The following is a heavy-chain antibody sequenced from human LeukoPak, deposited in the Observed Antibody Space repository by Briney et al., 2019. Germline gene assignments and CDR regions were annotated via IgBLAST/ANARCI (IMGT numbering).Heavy chain of an antibody. D-gene: IGHD6-13*01. CDR1: GGSISSYY. CDR2: IYYSGST. Sequence: KPSETLSLTCTVSGGSISSYYWSWIRQPPGKGLEWIGYIYYSGSTYYNPSLKSRVTISVDTSKNQFSLKLSSVTAADTAVYYCARGSGPEIAAPIHYWGQGTLVTVSS. CDR3: ARGSGPEIAAPIHY. V-gene: IGHV4-59*12. J-gene: IGHJ4*02.